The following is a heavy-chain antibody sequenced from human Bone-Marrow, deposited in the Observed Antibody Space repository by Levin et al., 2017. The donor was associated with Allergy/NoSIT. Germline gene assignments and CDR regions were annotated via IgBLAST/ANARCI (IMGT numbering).Heavy chain of an antibody. V-gene: IGHV3-23*01. D-gene: IGHD2-8*02. Sequence: LSLTCAASGFTFNSPAMIWVRQAPGKGLEWVSVITNSGDRTYYADSVKGRFTISRDNSENTLSLHMNSLRAEDTAIYYCAKAQAKYCTGGGCYSDSWGQGTLVTVSS. CDR2: ITNSGDRT. CDR3: AKAQAKYCTGGGCYSDS. J-gene: IGHJ4*02. CDR1: GFTFNSPA.